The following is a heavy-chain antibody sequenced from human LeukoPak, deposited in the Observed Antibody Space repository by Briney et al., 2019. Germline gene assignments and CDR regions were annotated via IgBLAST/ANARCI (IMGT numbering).Heavy chain of an antibody. Sequence: GGSLRLSCAASGFSFNNYRMNWVRQAPGKGLEWVSYISRSGDSTSYADSVKGRFTISRDNAGNSVFLLLNSLRAEDTAVYYRVRDLYTTIQGFDYWGQGALVTVSS. J-gene: IGHJ4*02. V-gene: IGHV3-48*01. CDR1: GFSFNNYR. CDR2: ISRSGDST. D-gene: IGHD5-24*01. CDR3: VRDLYTTIQGFDY.